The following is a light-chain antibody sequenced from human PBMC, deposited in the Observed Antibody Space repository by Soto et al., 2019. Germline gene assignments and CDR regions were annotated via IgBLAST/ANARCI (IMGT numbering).Light chain of an antibody. CDR3: SSYTSSTTYV. Sequence: QSVLTQPASVSGSAGQSITMSCTGSSSDVGGYNYVSWYQQHPGKVPKLMIYEVSNRPSGVSYRFSGSKSGNTASLTISGLQAEDEADYYCSSYTSSTTYVFGTGTKLTVL. J-gene: IGLJ1*01. CDR2: EVS. V-gene: IGLV2-14*01. CDR1: SSDVGGYNY.